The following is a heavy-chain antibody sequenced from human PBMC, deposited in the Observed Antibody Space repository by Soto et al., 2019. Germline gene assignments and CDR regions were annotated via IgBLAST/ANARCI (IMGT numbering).Heavy chain of an antibody. V-gene: IGHV4-61*01. Sequence: PSETLSLTCNVSGAFVTSASYCWSWLRLPPGRELKFIAHVYYTGTTRYTPSLKNRVSISIDTSKNQFSLRLTSVTPADTALYFCARMRFGEAPHWLDPWGQGTLVTVSS. CDR1: GAFVTSASYC. D-gene: IGHD3-3*01. J-gene: IGHJ5*02. CDR3: ARMRFGEAPHWLDP. CDR2: VYYTGTT.